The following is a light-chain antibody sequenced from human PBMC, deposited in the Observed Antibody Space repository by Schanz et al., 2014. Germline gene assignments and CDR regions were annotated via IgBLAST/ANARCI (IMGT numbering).Light chain of an antibody. J-gene: IGKJ4*01. V-gene: IGKV3-20*01. CDR2: DAS. CDR3: QQYGSSPRT. CDR1: QSVSSSY. Sequence: EIVLTQSPGTVSLSPGERATLSCRASQSVSSSYLAWYQQKPGQAPRLLIFDASSRATGIPDRFSGSGSATDFTLTISRLEPEDFAVYYCQQYGSSPRTFGGGTKVEIK.